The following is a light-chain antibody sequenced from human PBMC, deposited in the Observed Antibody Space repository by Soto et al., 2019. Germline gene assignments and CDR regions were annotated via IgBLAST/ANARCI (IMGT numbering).Light chain of an antibody. CDR3: QQSYSMPIT. J-gene: IGKJ3*01. Sequence: DIQMTQSPSSLSASVGDRVTITCRASQSISSYLNWYQQKPGKPPKLLIYAASSLQSGVPSRFSGSGSGTDFTLTISSLQPEDFATYYCQQSYSMPITFGPGTKVDIK. V-gene: IGKV1-39*01. CDR2: AAS. CDR1: QSISSY.